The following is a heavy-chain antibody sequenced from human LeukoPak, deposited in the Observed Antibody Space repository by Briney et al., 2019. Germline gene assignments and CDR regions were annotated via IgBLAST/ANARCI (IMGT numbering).Heavy chain of an antibody. Sequence: SETLSLTCAVYGGSFSGYYWSWIRQPPGKGLEWIGSIYYSGSTYYNPSLKSRVTISVDTSKNQFSLKLSSVTAADTAVYYCARLEQLVPDYWGQGTLVTVSS. CDR1: GGSFSGYY. CDR3: ARLEQLVPDY. D-gene: IGHD6-13*01. J-gene: IGHJ4*02. CDR2: IYYSGST. V-gene: IGHV4-34*01.